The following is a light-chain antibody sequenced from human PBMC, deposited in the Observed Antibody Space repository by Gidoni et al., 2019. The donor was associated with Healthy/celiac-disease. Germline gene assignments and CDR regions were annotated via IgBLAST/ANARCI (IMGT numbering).Light chain of an antibody. CDR1: QSVSSSY. V-gene: IGKV3-20*01. Sequence: IVWTLSPGTRSLSPGERATLSCRASQSVSSSYLAGYQQKPGQAPRLLIYGASSRATGIPDRFSGSGSGTDFTLTISRLEPEDFAVYYCQQYGSSPFTFGKXTRLEIK. J-gene: IGKJ5*01. CDR2: GAS. CDR3: QQYGSSPFT.